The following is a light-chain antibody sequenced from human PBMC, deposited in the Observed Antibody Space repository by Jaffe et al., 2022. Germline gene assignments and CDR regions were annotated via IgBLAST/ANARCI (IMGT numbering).Light chain of an antibody. CDR3: QQYDRSPFA. V-gene: IGKV3-20*01. CDR2: AAS. Sequence: EIVLTQSPGTLSLSPGERATLSCRASETVSANYLAWYQQKPGQAPRLLMHAASRRATGIPDRFSGSGSGTDFTLTISRLEPEDFALYFCQQYDRSPFAFGGGTKVELK. J-gene: IGKJ4*01. CDR1: ETVSANY.